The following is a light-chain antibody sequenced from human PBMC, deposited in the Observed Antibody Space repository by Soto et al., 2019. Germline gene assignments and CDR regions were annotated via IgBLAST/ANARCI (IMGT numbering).Light chain of an antibody. CDR1: SSSVGAIYD. CDR2: GNT. J-gene: IGLJ1*01. V-gene: IGLV1-40*01. CDR3: QSYDSGLSGV. Sequence: QSVLTQPPSVSGAPGQRVTISCTGSSSSVGAIYDVHWYQQLPGTAPKLLIYGNTNRPSGVPDRFSGSKSGTSALLAITGLQAEDEAEYYCQSYDSGLSGVFGTGTKLTVL.